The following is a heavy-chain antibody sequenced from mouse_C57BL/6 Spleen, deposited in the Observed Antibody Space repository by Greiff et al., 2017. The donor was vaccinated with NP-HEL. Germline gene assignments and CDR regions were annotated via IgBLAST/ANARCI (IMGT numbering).Heavy chain of an antibody. V-gene: IGHV1-80*01. Sequence: QVQLQQSGAELVKPGASVKISCKASGYAFSSYWMNWVKQRPGRGLEGIGQIYPGDGDTNYNGKFKGKATLTADKSSSTAYMQLSSLTSEDSAVYFCARHPLGAMDYWGQGTSVTVSS. J-gene: IGHJ4*01. CDR3: ARHPLGAMDY. CDR1: GYAFSSYW. D-gene: IGHD4-1*01. CDR2: IYPGDGDT.